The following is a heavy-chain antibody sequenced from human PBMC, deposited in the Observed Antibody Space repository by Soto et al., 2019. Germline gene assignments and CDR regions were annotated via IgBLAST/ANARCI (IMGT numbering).Heavy chain of an antibody. V-gene: IGHV3-11*06. D-gene: IGHD3-3*01. CDR3: GGEYGNYDFLGWHPGPAWFGP. CDR2: ISSSSSYT. CDR1: GFTFSDYY. Sequence: QVQLVESGGGLVKPGGSLRLSCAASGFTFSDYYMSWIRQAPGKGLEWVSYISSSSSYTNYADSVKGRFTISRDNAKNLLLLAMERLGGGEPAVLYCGGEYGNYDFLGWHPGPAWFGPWGQGTLGTGSS. J-gene: IGHJ5*02.